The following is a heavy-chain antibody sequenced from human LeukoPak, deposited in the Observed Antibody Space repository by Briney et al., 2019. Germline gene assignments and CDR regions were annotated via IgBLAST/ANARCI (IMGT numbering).Heavy chain of an antibody. J-gene: IGHJ3*02. CDR3: AREGTTYYYDSSGYWGAFDI. Sequence: ASVKVSCKASGGTFSSYAISWVRQAPGQGLEWMGRIIPIFGTANYAQKFQGRVTITADASTSTAYMELSSLRSEDTAVYYCAREGTTYYYDSSGYWGAFDIWGQGTMVTVSS. CDR2: IIPIFGTA. CDR1: GGTFSSYA. V-gene: IGHV1-69*13. D-gene: IGHD3-22*01.